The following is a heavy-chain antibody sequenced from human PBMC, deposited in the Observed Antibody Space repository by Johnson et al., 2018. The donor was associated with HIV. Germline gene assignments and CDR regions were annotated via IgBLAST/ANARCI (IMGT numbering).Heavy chain of an antibody. J-gene: IGHJ3*02. CDR2: ISSNGSTI. V-gene: IGHV3-48*01. D-gene: IGHD5-18*01. CDR1: GFTVSSNY. CDR3: AKRAQLRTAWYVNAFDI. Sequence: VQLLESGGGLVQPGGSLRLSCAASGFTVSSNYMSWVRQAPGKGLEWVSYISSNGSTIYYADSVKGRFTFFRDNSKNTLCLQMTTLRAHDTAVYYCAKRAQLRTAWYVNAFDIWGQGTMVTVSS.